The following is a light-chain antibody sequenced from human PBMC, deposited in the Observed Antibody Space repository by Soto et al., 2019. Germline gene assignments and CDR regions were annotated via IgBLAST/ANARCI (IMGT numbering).Light chain of an antibody. CDR1: QTISSNY. CDR2: GTS. Sequence: EIVLTQSPGTLSVSPGERATLSCRASQTISSNYLAWYQQKPGQAPSLLIYGTSSRATGIPDRFSGSGSGTDFTLTISRLEPEDSAIYYCQQYGSWTFGQVPKVEIK. V-gene: IGKV3-20*01. J-gene: IGKJ1*01. CDR3: QQYGSWT.